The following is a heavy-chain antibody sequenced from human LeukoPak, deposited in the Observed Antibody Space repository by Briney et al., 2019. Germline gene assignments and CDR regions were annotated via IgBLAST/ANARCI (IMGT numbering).Heavy chain of an antibody. CDR3: ARKPIVHHKNEIVVVPAAHLGFDP. CDR1: GFTFSSYS. CDR2: ISSSSSYI. V-gene: IGHV3-21*04. Sequence: PGGSLRLSCAASGFTFSSYSMNWVRQAPGKGLEWVSSISSSSSYIYYADSVKGRFTISRDNAKNSLYLQMNSLRAADTAVYYCARKPIVHHKNEIVVVPAAHLGFDPWGQGTLVTVSS. D-gene: IGHD2-2*01. J-gene: IGHJ5*02.